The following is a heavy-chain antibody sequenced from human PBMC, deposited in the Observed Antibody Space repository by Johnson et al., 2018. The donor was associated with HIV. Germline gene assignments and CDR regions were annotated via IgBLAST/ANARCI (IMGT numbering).Heavy chain of an antibody. CDR3: VKGMWVLPDAFDI. V-gene: IGHV3-11*01. Sequence: QVQLVESGGALVQPGGSLRLSCAASGFTFSDYYMSRIRQAPGKGLEWVSYISCSGCSIYADSVKGRFTISRVNARNSLYVQMNSLRAEDTALYYCVKGMWVLPDAFDIWGQGTMVTVSS. J-gene: IGHJ3*02. CDR1: GFTFSDYY. CDR2: ISCSGCSI. D-gene: IGHD3-22*01.